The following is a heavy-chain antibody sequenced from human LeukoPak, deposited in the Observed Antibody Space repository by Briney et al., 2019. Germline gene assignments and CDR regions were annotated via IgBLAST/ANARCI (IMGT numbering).Heavy chain of an antibody. CDR3: GFASYYYYMDV. J-gene: IGHJ6*03. CDR2: IYSTGST. CDR1: GGSISSYY. V-gene: IGHV4-59*08. Sequence: PSETLSLTCTVSGGSISSYYWSWIRQSPGKGLEWIGYIYSTGSTNYNPSLKSRVTISVDTSKNQFSLKLSSVTAADTAVYYCGFASYYYYMDVWGKGTTVTVSS.